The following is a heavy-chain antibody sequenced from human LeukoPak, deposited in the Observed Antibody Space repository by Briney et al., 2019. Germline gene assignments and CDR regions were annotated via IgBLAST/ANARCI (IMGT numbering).Heavy chain of an antibody. Sequence: GGSLRLSCVGSGFIYGNYWMHWVRQAPGKGLEWVANIKQDGSEKYYVDSVRGRFTISRDNAKNSLSLQMNSLRAEDTAVYYCASNYGGWGQGTLVTVSS. D-gene: IGHD4-11*01. CDR2: IKQDGSEK. CDR3: ASNYGG. V-gene: IGHV3-7*03. CDR1: GFIYGNYW. J-gene: IGHJ4*02.